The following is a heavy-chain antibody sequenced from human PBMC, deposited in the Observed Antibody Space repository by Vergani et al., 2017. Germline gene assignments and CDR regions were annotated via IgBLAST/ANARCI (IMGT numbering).Heavy chain of an antibody. D-gene: IGHD3-16*01. CDR1: GFTLSNYD. J-gene: IGHJ4*02. Sequence: QVQLVESGGVVVQRGGSLRLSCATSGFTLSNYDMQWIRQGPGKGLEFVAFIQFDGSNQYYADSVKGRFTLSRDCSKNTLYLQMNSLRTDDTATYYCAKHFRGWGIDYWGQGTQVIVSS. CDR2: IQFDGSNQ. CDR3: AKHFRGWGIDY. V-gene: IGHV3-30*02.